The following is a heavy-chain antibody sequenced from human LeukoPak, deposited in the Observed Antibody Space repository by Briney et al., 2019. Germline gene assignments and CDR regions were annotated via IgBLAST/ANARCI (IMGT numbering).Heavy chain of an antibody. Sequence: PGRSLRLSCAASGSTFSSYGMHWVRQAPGKGLEWVAVISYDGSNKYYADSVKGRFTISRDNSKNTLYLQMNSLRAEDTAVYYCAKDSEAVAYGYFDYWGQGTLVTVSS. CDR1: GSTFSSYG. CDR2: ISYDGSNK. V-gene: IGHV3-30*18. J-gene: IGHJ4*02. D-gene: IGHD6-19*01. CDR3: AKDSEAVAYGYFDY.